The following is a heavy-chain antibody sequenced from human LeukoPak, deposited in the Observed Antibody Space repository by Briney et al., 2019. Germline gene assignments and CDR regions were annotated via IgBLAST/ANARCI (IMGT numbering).Heavy chain of an antibody. CDR3: AAGYDYRTTFDY. V-gene: IGHV4-31*03. D-gene: IGHD5-12*01. CDR2: IYYSGST. J-gene: IGHJ4*02. Sequence: PSQTLSLTCTVSGGSISSGGYYWSWIRQHPGKGLEWIGYIYYSGSTYYNPSLKSRVTISVDTSKNQFSLELSSVTAADTAVYYCAAGYDYRTTFDYWGQGTLVTVSS. CDR1: GGSISSGGYY.